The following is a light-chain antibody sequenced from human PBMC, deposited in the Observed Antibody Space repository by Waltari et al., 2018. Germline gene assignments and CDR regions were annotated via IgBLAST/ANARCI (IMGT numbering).Light chain of an antibody. CDR2: EVP. V-gene: IGLV2-8*01. J-gene: IGLJ3*02. Sequence: QSALTQPTSASGSPGQSITISCPGISTAVEGSASGFWYQHHPGKAPNLWIYEVPKRPSGVPDRVSGSKSDNTASLAVSGLQAEDEAEYYCSSYAGGSSLMFGGGTKLTVL. CDR3: SSYAGGSSLM. CDR1: STAVEGSAS.